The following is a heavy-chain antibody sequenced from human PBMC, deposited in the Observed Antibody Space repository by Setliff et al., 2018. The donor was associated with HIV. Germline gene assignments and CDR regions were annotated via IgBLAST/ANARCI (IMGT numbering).Heavy chain of an antibody. CDR2: IYTSGST. Sequence: SETLSLTCTVSGGSISSYYWSWIRQPAGKGLEWIGRIYTSGSTNYNPSLKSRVTISLDTSKTHFFLNLTSVTDADTAVYFCTREGRGDPAMATTRIDYWGQGKLVTVSS. V-gene: IGHV4-4*07. CDR3: TREGRGDPAMATTRIDY. J-gene: IGHJ4*02. CDR1: GGSISSYY. D-gene: IGHD1-1*01.